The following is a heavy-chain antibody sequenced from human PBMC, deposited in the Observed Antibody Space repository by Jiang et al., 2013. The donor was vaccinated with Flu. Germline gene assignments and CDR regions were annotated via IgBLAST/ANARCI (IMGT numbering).Heavy chain of an antibody. CDR2: IIPILGIA. D-gene: IGHD1-26*01. V-gene: IGHV1-69*04. CDR3: ARSAQYSGSYLAFDY. CDR1: GGTFSSYA. J-gene: IGHJ4*02. Sequence: SGAEVKKPGSSVKVSCKASGGTFSSYAISWVRQAPGQGLEWMGRIIPILGIANYAQKFQGRVTITADKSTSTAYMELSSLRSEDTAVYYCARSAQYSGSYLAFDYWGQGTLVTVSS.